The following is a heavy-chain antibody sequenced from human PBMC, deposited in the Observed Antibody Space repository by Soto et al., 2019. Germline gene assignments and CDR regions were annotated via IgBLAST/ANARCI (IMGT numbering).Heavy chain of an antibody. J-gene: IGHJ4*02. V-gene: IGHV4-39*01. CDR3: ARLYYDFWSGYPHFDY. CDR1: GGSISSSSYY. CDR2: IYYSGST. D-gene: IGHD3-3*01. Sequence: SETLSLTCPVSGGSISSSSYYWGSIRQPPGKGLEWIGSIYYSGSTYYNPSLKSRVTISVDTSKNQFSMKLRSVTAADTAVYYCARLYYDFWSGYPHFDYWGQGTIVTVS.